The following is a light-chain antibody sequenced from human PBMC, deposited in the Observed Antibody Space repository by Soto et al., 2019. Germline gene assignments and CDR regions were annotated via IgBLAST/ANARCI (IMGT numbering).Light chain of an antibody. CDR1: QSISSW. CDR2: DAS. V-gene: IGKV1-5*01. Sequence: DIQMTPSPSTLSASVGDRVTITCRDSQSISSWLAWYQQKPGKAPKLLIYDASSLESGVPSRFSGSGSGTEFTLTISSLQPDDFATYYCQQYNSYSWTFGQGTKVEI. J-gene: IGKJ1*01. CDR3: QQYNSYSWT.